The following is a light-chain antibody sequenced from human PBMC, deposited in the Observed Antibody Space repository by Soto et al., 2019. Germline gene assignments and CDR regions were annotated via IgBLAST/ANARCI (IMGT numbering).Light chain of an antibody. CDR3: CSYVGATTYV. CDR1: SSTVGGFNV. J-gene: IGLJ1*01. Sequence: QSALTQPASVSGSPGQSITISCTGTSSTVGGFNVVSWYQQHPGKAPKVIIYEGIKRPSGVSNRFSGSNSGSTASLTISGLQAEDDADYYCCSYVGATTYVVGTGTQRTGL. V-gene: IGLV2-23*01. CDR2: EGI.